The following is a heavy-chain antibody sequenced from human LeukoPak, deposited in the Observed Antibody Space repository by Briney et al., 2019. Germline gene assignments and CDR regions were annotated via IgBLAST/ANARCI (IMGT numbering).Heavy chain of an antibody. Sequence: GGSLRLSCAASGFTVSSNYMSWVRQAPGKGLEGVSVIYSGGSTYYADSVKGRFTISRDSFKNTMYLQMNSLRAEDTAVYYCARDAGYYDSSGQDYWGQGTLVTVSS. J-gene: IGHJ4*02. CDR3: ARDAGYYDSSGQDY. V-gene: IGHV3-66*02. CDR2: IYSGGST. D-gene: IGHD3-22*01. CDR1: GFTVSSNY.